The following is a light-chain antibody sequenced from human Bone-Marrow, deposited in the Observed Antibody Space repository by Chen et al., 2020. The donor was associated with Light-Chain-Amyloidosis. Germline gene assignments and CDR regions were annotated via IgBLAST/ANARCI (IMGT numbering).Light chain of an antibody. V-gene: IGKV4-1*01. Sequence: DLVMTQSPASLAVSLGERATINCKSSQSVLHSPNNKNYLAWYQQKPGQPPKLLIYWASTRESGVPDRFSGSGSGTDFTLTISSLQAEDVAVYYCHQYCSTPRTFGQGTKVEIK. CDR3: HQYCSTPRT. CDR1: QSVLHSPNNKNY. CDR2: WAS. J-gene: IGKJ1*01.